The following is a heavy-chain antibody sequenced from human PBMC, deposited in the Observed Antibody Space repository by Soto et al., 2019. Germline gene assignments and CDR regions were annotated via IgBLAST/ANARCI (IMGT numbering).Heavy chain of an antibody. Sequence: QVQLQQWGAGLLKPSETLSLTCAVYGGSFTGYYWTWIRQSPEKGLEWIGEVNHSGTTYYNPSLKTRVTLSVNTPKNQFSLKMSSVTAADTAVYYCARGIGYCSSINCYSSRRLRFDSWGQGTLVTVSS. CDR2: VNHSGTT. D-gene: IGHD2-2*01. CDR3: ARGIGYCSSINCYSSRRLRFDS. V-gene: IGHV4-34*01. J-gene: IGHJ4*02. CDR1: GGSFTGYY.